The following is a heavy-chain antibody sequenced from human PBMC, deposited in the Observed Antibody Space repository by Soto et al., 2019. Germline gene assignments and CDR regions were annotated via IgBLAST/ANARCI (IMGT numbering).Heavy chain of an antibody. CDR1: GFTFSSYA. CDR2: ISGSGGST. J-gene: IGHJ6*03. Sequence: GGSLRLSCAASGFTFSSYAMSWVRQAPGKGLEWVSAISGSGGSTYYADSVKGRFTISRDNSKNTLYLQMNSLRAEDTAVYYCAKVSTTGTTAGDYYYMDVWGKGTTVTVS. V-gene: IGHV3-23*01. D-gene: IGHD1-1*01. CDR3: AKVSTTGTTAGDYYYMDV.